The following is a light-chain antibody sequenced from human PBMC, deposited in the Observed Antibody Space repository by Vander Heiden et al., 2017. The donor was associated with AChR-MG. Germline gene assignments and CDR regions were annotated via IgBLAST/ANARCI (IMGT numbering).Light chain of an antibody. CDR2: EVT. CDR1: SSDVGSYNL. J-gene: IGLJ3*02. Sequence: QSALTQPASVSGSPGQSITISCTGASSDVGSYNLVSWYQQLPGKAPKLMIYEVTRRPSEISDRFSGSKSANTASLTISGLQAEDEADYYGCSYAGSSTWVFGGGTKVTVL. V-gene: IGLV2-23*02. CDR3: CSYAGSSTWV.